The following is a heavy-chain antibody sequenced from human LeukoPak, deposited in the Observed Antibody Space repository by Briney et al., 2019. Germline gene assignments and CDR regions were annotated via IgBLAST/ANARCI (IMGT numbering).Heavy chain of an antibody. CDR2: ISAYNGNT. CDR1: GYTFTSYG. Sequence: ASVKVSCKASGYTFTSYGISWVRQAPGQGLEWMGWISAYNGNTNYAQKLQGRVTMTTDTSTSTAYMELRSLRSDDTAVYYCAYERLSTRLDPQGVFDYWGQGTLVTVSS. J-gene: IGHJ4*02. CDR3: AYERLSTRLDPQGVFDY. V-gene: IGHV1-18*01. D-gene: IGHD5/OR15-5a*01.